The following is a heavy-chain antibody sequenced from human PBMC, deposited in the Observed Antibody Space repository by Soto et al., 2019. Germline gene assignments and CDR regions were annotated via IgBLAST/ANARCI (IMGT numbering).Heavy chain of an antibody. CDR2: ISGSGGST. Sequence: VGSLRLSCAASGFTFSSYAMSWVRQAPGKGLEWVSAISGSGGSTYYADSVKGRFTISRDNSKNTLYLQMNSLRAEDTAVYYCAKGEYYDSSGPPIFQHWGQGTLVTVSS. V-gene: IGHV3-23*01. J-gene: IGHJ1*01. D-gene: IGHD3-22*01. CDR3: AKGEYYDSSGPPIFQH. CDR1: GFTFSSYA.